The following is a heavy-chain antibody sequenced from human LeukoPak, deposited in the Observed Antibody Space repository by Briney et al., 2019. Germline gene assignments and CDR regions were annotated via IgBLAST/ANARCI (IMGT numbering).Heavy chain of an antibody. D-gene: IGHD3-22*01. CDR3: ARDYPSYYYDSSGYFHYYYMDV. CDR2: IYYSGST. CDR1: GGSISSSSYY. V-gene: IGHV4-39*07. J-gene: IGHJ6*03. Sequence: SETLSLTCTVSGGSISSSSYYWGWIRQPPGKGLEWIGSIYYSGSTYYNPSLKSRVTISVDTSKNQFSLKLSSVTAADTAVYYCARDYPSYYYDSSGYFHYYYMDVWGKGTTVTVSS.